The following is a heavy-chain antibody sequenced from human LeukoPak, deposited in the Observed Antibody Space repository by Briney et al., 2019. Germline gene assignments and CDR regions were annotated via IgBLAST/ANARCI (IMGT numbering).Heavy chain of an antibody. V-gene: IGHV3-74*01. D-gene: IGHD3-10*01. CDR1: EFTFSSYA. Sequence: PGGSLRLSCRASEFTFSSYAMSWVRQVPGKGLEWVSGISSDGSITGYADSVKGRFTISRDNAKNTLYLQMNSLRAEDTAVYYCARHLNYYLDYWGQGTLVTVSS. CDR3: ARHLNYYLDY. CDR2: ISSDGSIT. J-gene: IGHJ4*02.